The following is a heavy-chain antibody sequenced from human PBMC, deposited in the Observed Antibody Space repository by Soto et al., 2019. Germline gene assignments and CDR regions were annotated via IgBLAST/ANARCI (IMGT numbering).Heavy chain of an antibody. Sequence: SETLSLTCAVSGGSISSGGYSWSWIRQPPGKGLKWIGYIYHSGSTYYNPSLKSRVTISVDRSKNQFSLKLSSVTAADTAVYYCARGRYCSSTSCSDFDYWGQGTLVTVSS. D-gene: IGHD2-2*01. J-gene: IGHJ4*02. V-gene: IGHV4-30-2*01. CDR2: IYHSGST. CDR3: ARGRYCSSTSCSDFDY. CDR1: GGSISSGGYS.